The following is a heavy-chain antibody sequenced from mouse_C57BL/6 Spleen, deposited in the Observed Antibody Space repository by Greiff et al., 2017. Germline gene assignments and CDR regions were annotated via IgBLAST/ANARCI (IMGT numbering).Heavy chain of an antibody. Sequence: QVQLQQPGAELVKPGASVKLSCKASGYTFTSYWMPWVKQSPGQGLEWVGEIDPSGSYTNYNQKFKGKATLTVDTSSSTAYMQLSSLTSEDSAVYYCAREDAAVVADYWGQGATLTVSS. CDR2: IDPSGSYT. V-gene: IGHV1-50*01. D-gene: IGHD1-1*01. CDR3: AREDAAVVADY. J-gene: IGHJ2*01. CDR1: GYTFTSYW.